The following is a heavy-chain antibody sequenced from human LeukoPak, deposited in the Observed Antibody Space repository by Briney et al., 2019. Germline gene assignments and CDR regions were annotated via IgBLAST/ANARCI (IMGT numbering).Heavy chain of an antibody. CDR3: ARVNYRSGSHSSWFDP. D-gene: IGHD3-10*01. Sequence: SETLSLTCTVSGGSIRGNYWTWIREPPGKGLESIGYIPDSGSPNYNPSLKGRVTISLDTSRNQFSLNLASVTAADTAVYYCARVNYRSGSHSSWFDPWGQGTVVTVSS. V-gene: IGHV4-59*08. J-gene: IGHJ5*02. CDR2: IPDSGSP. CDR1: GGSIRGNY.